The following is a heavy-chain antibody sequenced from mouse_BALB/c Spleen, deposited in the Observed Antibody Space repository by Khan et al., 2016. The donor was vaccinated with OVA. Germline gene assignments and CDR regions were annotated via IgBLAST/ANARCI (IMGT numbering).Heavy chain of an antibody. Sequence: VELVESGGGLVKPGGSLKLSCSASGFTFSTYAMSWVRQTPEKRLECVATISTGGHYTFYPDSVKGRFTISRDNAKNTLYLQMSSLRSEDTAMYSCASSLVDYHAMDYWGQGTSVTVSS. CDR3: ASSLVDYHAMDY. CDR2: ISTGGHYT. D-gene: IGHD2-2*01. J-gene: IGHJ4*01. V-gene: IGHV5-9-3*01. CDR1: GFTFSTYA.